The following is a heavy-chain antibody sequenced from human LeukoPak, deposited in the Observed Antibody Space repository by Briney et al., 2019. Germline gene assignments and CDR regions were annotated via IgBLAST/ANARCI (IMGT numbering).Heavy chain of an antibody. D-gene: IGHD6-13*01. CDR2: INHSGST. CDR1: GGSFSGYY. Sequence: SETLSLTCAVYGGSFSGYYWSWIRQPPGKGLEWIGEINHSGSTNYNPSLKSRVTISVDTSKNQFSLKLSSVTAADTAVYYCARKRIRIAAAGTFDYWGQGTLVTVSS. J-gene: IGHJ4*02. V-gene: IGHV4-34*01. CDR3: ARKRIRIAAAGTFDY.